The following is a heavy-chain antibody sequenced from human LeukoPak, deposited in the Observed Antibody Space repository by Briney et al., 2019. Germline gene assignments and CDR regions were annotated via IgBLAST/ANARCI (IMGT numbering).Heavy chain of an antibody. CDR1: GFTFSSYW. CDR3: ARDLPKTGYVGACDI. V-gene: IGHV3-7*01. Sequence: GGSLRLSCAASGFTFSSYWMSWVRQAPGKGLEWVANIKQDGSEKYYVDSVKGRFTISRDNAKNSLYLQMNSLRAEDTAVYYCARDLPKTGYVGACDIWGQGTMVTVSS. J-gene: IGHJ3*02. CDR2: IKQDGSEK. D-gene: IGHD5-12*01.